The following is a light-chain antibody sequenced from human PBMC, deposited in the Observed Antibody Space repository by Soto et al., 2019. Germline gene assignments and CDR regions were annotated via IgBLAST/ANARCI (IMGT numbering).Light chain of an antibody. Sequence: QSVLAQPASVSGCPGQSITISCTGTSSDVGGYNYVSWYQQHPGKAPKFMIYDVSNRPSGVSNRFSGSKSGNTASLTISGLQAEDEVDYYCCSYTTSNTRQIVFGTGTKV. CDR1: SSDVGGYNY. CDR3: CSYTTSNTRQIV. V-gene: IGLV2-14*01. J-gene: IGLJ1*01. CDR2: DVS.